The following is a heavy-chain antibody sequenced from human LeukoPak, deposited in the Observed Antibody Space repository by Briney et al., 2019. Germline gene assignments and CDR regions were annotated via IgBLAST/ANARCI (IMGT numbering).Heavy chain of an antibody. CDR2: IYTSGST. CDR1: GGSISSGSFH. CDR3: AREGSSGWNPFDY. V-gene: IGHV4-61*02. D-gene: IGHD6-19*01. J-gene: IGHJ4*02. Sequence: ASETLSLTCTVSGGSISSGSFHWSWIRQPAGKGLEWIGRIYTSGSTNYNPSLKSRVTISVDTSKNQFSLKLSSVTAADTAVYYCAREGSSGWNPFDYWGQGTLVTVSS.